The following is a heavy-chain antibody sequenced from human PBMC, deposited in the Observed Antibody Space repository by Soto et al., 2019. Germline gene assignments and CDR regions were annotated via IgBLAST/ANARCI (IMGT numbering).Heavy chain of an antibody. V-gene: IGHV1-18*01. CDR1: GYTFTSYG. D-gene: IGHD5-12*01. CDR2: ISAYNGNT. Sequence: ASVKVSCKASGYTFTSYGISWVRQAPGQGLEWMGWISAYNGNTNYAQKLQGRATMTTDTSTSTAYMELRSLRSDDTAVYYCARDGSGYDYAYYYYYYGMDVWGQGTTVTVSS. CDR3: ARDGSGYDYAYYYYYYGMDV. J-gene: IGHJ6*02.